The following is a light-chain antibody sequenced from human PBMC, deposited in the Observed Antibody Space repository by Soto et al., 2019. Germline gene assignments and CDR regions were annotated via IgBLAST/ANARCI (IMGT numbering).Light chain of an antibody. CDR3: SSYTSSSTYV. V-gene: IGLV2-14*01. CDR2: DVS. Sequence: QAVVTQPASVSGSPGQSITISCTGTSSDVGGYNYVSWYQQHPGKAPKLMIYDVSNRPSGVSNRFSGSKSGNTASLTISGLQAEDEADYYCSSYTSSSTYVFGTGTKVPS. J-gene: IGLJ1*01. CDR1: SSDVGGYNY.